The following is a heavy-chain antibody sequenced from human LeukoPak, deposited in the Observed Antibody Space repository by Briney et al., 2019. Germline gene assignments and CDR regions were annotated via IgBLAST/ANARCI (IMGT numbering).Heavy chain of an antibody. CDR1: GVSISSYY. CDR3: ARRTGRYSSSWPEGY. D-gene: IGHD6-13*01. CDR2: IYYSGST. Sequence: SETLSLTCTVSGVSISSYYWSWIRQPPGKGLEWIGYIYYSGSTNYNPSLKSRVTISVDTSKNQFSLKLSSVTAADTAVYYCARRTGRYSSSWPEGYWGQGTLVTVSS. J-gene: IGHJ4*02. V-gene: IGHV4-59*12.